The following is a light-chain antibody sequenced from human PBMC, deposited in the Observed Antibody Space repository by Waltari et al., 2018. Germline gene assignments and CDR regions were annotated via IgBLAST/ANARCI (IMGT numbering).Light chain of an antibody. CDR3: ASWNDSLNGRWV. V-gene: IGLV1-44*01. CDR1: YSNVGANV. J-gene: IGLJ2*01. CDR2: RND. Sequence: QSVLTQPPSASGTPGQRVTISCSGSYSNVGANVVNWYQHPPGPAPKLLIYRNDRRPSGVPDRFSASKSGTSASLAISGLQPEDEADYYCASWNDSLNGRWVFGGGTKLTVL.